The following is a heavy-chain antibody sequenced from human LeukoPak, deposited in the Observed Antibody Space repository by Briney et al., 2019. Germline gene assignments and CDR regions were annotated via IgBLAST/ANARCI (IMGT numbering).Heavy chain of an antibody. J-gene: IGHJ5*02. CDR2: IYYSGST. Sequence: SEPLSLTCTVSGGSFSSSSYYWGWIRQPPGKGLEWIGSIYYSGSTYYNPSLKSRVTISVDTSKSQFSLKLSSVTAADTAVYYCQTRGGDNWFDPWGQGTLVTVSS. V-gene: IGHV4-39*07. CDR1: GGSFSSSSYY. CDR3: QTRGGDNWFDP. D-gene: IGHD3-16*01.